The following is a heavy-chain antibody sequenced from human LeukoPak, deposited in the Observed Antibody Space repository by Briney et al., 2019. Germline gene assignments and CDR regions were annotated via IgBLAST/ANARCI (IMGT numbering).Heavy chain of an antibody. V-gene: IGHV5-51*01. CDR3: ARQNDFRLDY. Sequence: GESLKISCNGSGYSFTSYWIGWVRQMPGKGLEWMGIIYPGDSDTRYSPSFQGQVTISADKSISTAYLQWSSLKALDTAIYYCARQNDFRLDYWGQGTLVTVSS. D-gene: IGHD3-3*01. J-gene: IGHJ4*02. CDR1: GYSFTSYW. CDR2: IYPGDSDT.